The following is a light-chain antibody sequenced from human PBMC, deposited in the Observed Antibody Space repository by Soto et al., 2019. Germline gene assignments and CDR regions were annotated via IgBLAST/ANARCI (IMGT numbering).Light chain of an antibody. CDR3: NSYVGSNNYV. Sequence: QSALTQPPSASGSPGQSVTISCIGTASDIGRYNYVSWYQHHPGKAPKLIIYVVTKRPSGVPDRFSGSKSGNTASLTVSGLQADDEADYYCNSYVGSNNYVFGTGTKLTVL. CDR1: ASDIGRYNY. CDR2: VVT. J-gene: IGLJ1*01. V-gene: IGLV2-8*01.